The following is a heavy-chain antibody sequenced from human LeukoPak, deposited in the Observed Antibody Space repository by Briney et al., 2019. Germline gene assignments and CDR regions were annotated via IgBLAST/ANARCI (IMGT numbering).Heavy chain of an antibody. V-gene: IGHV7-4-1*02. CDR2: INTNTGNP. CDR1: GYTFTKSY. J-gene: IGHJ4*02. D-gene: IGHD3-3*01. CDR3: ARDRGASIWSGYYLDY. Sequence: GASVKVSCKASGYTFTKSYIHWVRQAPGQGLEWMGWINTNTGNPTYAQGFTGRFVFSLDTSVSTAYLQISSLKAEDTAVYYCARDRGASIWSGYYLDYWGQGTLVTVSS.